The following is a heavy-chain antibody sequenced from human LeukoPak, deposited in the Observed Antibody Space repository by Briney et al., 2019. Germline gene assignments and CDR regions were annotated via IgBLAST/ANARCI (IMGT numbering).Heavy chain of an antibody. J-gene: IGHJ3*02. V-gene: IGHV3-21*01. CDR2: ISSSSSYI. CDR1: GFTFSSYG. D-gene: IGHD2-2*01. CDR3: ARIRVVPASYDAFDI. Sequence: PGGSLRLSCAASGFTFSSYGMHWVRQAPGKGLEWVSSISSSSSYIYYADSVKGRFTISRDNAKNSLYLQMNSLRAEDTAVYYCARIRVVPASYDAFDIWGQGTMVTVSS.